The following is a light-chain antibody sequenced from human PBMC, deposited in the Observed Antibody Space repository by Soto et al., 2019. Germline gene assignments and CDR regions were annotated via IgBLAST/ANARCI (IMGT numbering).Light chain of an antibody. CDR3: QQGYTTWT. CDR1: QTISNP. CDR2: ATS. V-gene: IGKV1-39*01. Sequence: DIRLTQSPSYLSASVGDRVTITCRASQTISNPLNWYQQKQGKAPKLLIYATSNWHSGVPSRFSGSGSGTDFTLTISSLQPDDFATYYCQQGYTTWTFGQGTKVEIK. J-gene: IGKJ1*01.